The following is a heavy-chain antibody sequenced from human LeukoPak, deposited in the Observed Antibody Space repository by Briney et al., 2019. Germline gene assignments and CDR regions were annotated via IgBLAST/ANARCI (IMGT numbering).Heavy chain of an antibody. D-gene: IGHD5-18*01. Sequence: GGSLRLSCVASGITFSNYAVSWVRQAPEKGLDWVSVISGSAHKIRYADSVKGRFTISRDNSENIVYLQMNNLRVEDTAVYYCVGRPTGYSSGYIHWGQGTLVTVSS. J-gene: IGHJ4*02. V-gene: IGHV3-23*01. CDR1: GITFSNYA. CDR3: VGRPTGYSSGYIH. CDR2: ISGSAHKI.